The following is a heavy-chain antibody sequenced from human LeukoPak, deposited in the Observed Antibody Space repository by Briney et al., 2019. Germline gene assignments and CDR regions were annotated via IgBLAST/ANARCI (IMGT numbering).Heavy chain of an antibody. CDR3: ARGGYSSSWYSFAPKNWFDP. J-gene: IGHJ5*02. CDR2: INHSGST. D-gene: IGHD6-13*01. CDR1: GGSISSSSYY. V-gene: IGHV4-39*07. Sequence: SETLSLTCTVSGGSISSSSYYWGWIRQPPGKGLEWIGEINHSGSTNYNPSLKSRVTISVDTSKNQFSLKLSSVTAADTAVYYCARGGYSSSWYSFAPKNWFDPWGQGTLVTVSS.